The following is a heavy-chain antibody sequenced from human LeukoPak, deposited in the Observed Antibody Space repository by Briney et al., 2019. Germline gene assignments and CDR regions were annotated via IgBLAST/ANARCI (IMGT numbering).Heavy chain of an antibody. CDR1: GFTFSSYA. V-gene: IGHV3-30-3*01. CDR2: ISYDGSNK. Sequence: GGSLILSCAASGFTFSSYAMHWVRQAPGKGLEWVAVISYDGSNKYYADSVKGRFTISRDNSKNPLFLEMNSLRADDTAVFCCAKAFYYGSGSYYCSFDYWGQGTLVTVSS. J-gene: IGHJ4*02. CDR3: AKAFYYGSGSYYCSFDY. D-gene: IGHD3-10*01.